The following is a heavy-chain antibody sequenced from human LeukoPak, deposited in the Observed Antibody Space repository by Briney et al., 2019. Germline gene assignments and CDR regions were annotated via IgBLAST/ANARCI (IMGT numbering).Heavy chain of an antibody. CDR2: FHVSGHT. V-gene: IGHV4-4*07. D-gene: IGHD2-15*01. CDR3: ARRLDAPRGNVVEI. Sequence: SETLSLTCSVSGGSISGNYWFWIRQPAGKGLECIGRFHVSGHTDYNPSLKSRVTMSAETSKNHLSLKLSSVTAADTAVYYCARRLDAPRGNVVEIWGQGTKVTVSS. J-gene: IGHJ3*02. CDR1: GGSISGNY.